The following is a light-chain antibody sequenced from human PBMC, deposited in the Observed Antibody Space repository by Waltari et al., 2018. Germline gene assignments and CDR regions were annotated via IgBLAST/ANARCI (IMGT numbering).Light chain of an antibody. CDR2: DDS. CDR1: NIGSKS. Sequence: SYVLTQPPSVLVAPGKTARITCGGNNIGSKSVHWFQQKPGQAPVLGVYDDSDRPSGIPERFSGSNSGNTATLTISRVEAGDEADYYCQVWDSSSDHVVFGGGTKLTVL. CDR3: QVWDSSSDHVV. V-gene: IGLV3-21*03. J-gene: IGLJ2*01.